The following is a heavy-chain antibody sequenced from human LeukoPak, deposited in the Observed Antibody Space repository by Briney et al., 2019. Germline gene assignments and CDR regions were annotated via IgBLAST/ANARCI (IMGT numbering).Heavy chain of an antibody. Sequence: PGGSLRLSCAASGFIFSSYGMHWVRQAPGKGLEWVAFIRYDGRNKYYADSVKGRFTISRDNSKNTLYLQMNSLRGEDTAVYYCAKDNWLPSSPAVAGLGDWDQGTLVTVSS. V-gene: IGHV3-30*02. J-gene: IGHJ4*02. CDR2: IRYDGRNK. D-gene: IGHD6-19*01. CDR1: GFIFSSYG. CDR3: AKDNWLPSSPAVAGLGD.